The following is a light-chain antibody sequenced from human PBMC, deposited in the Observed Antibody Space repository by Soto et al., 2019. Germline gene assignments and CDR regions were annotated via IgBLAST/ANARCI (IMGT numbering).Light chain of an antibody. V-gene: IGLV1-44*01. CDR2: ANN. CDR1: SSNIGSEN. Sequence: QSVLTQPPSASGTPGQMVTISCSGSSSNIGSENVNWYQQVPGTAPKLLIYANNQRPSGVPDRFSVSKSGTSASLAIGGLQSEDEADYYCAAWDDSLKGGVFGGGTKLTVL. J-gene: IGLJ3*02. CDR3: AAWDDSLKGGV.